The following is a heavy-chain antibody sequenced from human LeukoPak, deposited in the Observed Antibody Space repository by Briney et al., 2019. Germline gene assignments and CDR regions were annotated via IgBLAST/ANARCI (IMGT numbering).Heavy chain of an antibody. CDR2: VDTSDSET. Sequence: ASVKISCKVSGYTFTDYNMHWVQQAPGKGLEWMGLVDTSDSETIYAEKCQGSVTITDDTYTDTAYMELSSLRSEDTAVYYCATEEIRQWLVRNDYWGQGTLVTVSS. CDR1: GYTFTDYN. V-gene: IGHV1-69-2*01. CDR3: ATEEIRQWLVRNDY. J-gene: IGHJ4*02. D-gene: IGHD6-19*01.